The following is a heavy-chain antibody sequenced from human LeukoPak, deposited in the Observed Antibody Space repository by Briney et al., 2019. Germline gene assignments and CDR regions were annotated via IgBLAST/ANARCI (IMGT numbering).Heavy chain of an antibody. J-gene: IGHJ6*02. CDR1: GVTFSRYA. Sequence: PGRSLRLSCAASGVTFSRYAMHWVRQAPGKGLEWVAGISYDGNSEYYADSVKGRFTISRDTSKNMMYLQMNSLRAEDTAVYYCARVCKERELNNGLDVCGQGTTVTVSS. D-gene: IGHD1-26*01. V-gene: IGHV3-30*04. CDR2: ISYDGNSE. CDR3: ARVCKERELNNGLDV.